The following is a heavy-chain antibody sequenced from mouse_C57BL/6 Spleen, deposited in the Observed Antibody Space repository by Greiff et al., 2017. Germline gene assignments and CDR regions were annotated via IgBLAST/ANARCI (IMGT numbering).Heavy chain of an antibody. CDR2: ISGGGGNT. CDR1: GFTFSSYT. D-gene: IGHD2-5*01. V-gene: IGHV5-9*01. J-gene: IGHJ3*01. Sequence: EVKLVESGGGLVKPGGSLKLSCAASGFTFSSYTMSWVRQTPEKRLEWVATISGGGGNTYYPDSMKGRFTISRANAKNTLYLQMSSLRSEDTALYYCARRGDSNSAWFAYWGQGTLVTVSA. CDR3: ARRGDSNSAWFAY.